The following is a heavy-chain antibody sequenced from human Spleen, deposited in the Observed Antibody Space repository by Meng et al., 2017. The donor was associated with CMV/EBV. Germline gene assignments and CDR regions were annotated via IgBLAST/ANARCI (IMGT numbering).Heavy chain of an antibody. J-gene: IGHJ4*02. Sequence: TGSGGSISSTSYHWSWIRQPAGKELEWVGRIHSRGSYDYNPSLESRVTISMDTSKNQFSLKLNSVTAADTAVYYCARAPYPNFGGIDFWGPGTLVTVSS. V-gene: IGHV4-61*02. CDR1: GGSISSTSYH. CDR3: ARAPYPNFGGIDF. D-gene: IGHD3-3*01. CDR2: IHSRGSY.